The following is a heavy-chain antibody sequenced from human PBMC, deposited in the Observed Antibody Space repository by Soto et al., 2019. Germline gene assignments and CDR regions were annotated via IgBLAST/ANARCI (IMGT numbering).Heavy chain of an antibody. CDR3: ARTKVRALTAGESDP. V-gene: IGHV4-4*07. J-gene: IGHJ5*02. CDR1: GGSITGHY. CDR2: IYTTGTT. D-gene: IGHD3-16*01. Sequence: SETLSLTCTVSGGSITGHYWSWIRQPAGKGLEWIGRIYTTGTTNYNPSLKSRVTMSVDTSKNQISLNVTSVTAADTAVYYCARTKVRALTAGESDPWGQGTQVTVSS.